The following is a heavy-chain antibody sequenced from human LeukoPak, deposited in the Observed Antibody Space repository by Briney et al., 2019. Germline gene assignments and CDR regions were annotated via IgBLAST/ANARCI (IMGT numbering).Heavy chain of an antibody. D-gene: IGHD7-27*01. CDR2: IYHSGST. Sequence: SETLSLTCTVSGGSISSGGYYWSWIRQPPGKGLEWIGYIYHSGSTYYNPSLKSRVTISVDRSKNQFSLKLSSVTAADTAVYYCARTVLTGVFDYWGQGTLVTVSP. J-gene: IGHJ4*02. CDR1: GGSISSGGYY. CDR3: ARTVLTGVFDY. V-gene: IGHV4-30-2*01.